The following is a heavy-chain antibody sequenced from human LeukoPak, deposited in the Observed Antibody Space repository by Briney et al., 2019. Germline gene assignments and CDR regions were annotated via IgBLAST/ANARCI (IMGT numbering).Heavy chain of an antibody. V-gene: IGHV3-7*01. CDR1: GFTFSSYW. CDR2: IKQDGSEK. CDR3: ARTRYNSGCGAFDP. D-gene: IGHD6-19*01. Sequence: PGGSLRLSCAASGFTFSSYWMSWVRQAPGKGLEWVAHIKQDGSEKYYVDSVKGRFTISRDNAKNSQYLQMSSLRAEDTAVYYCARTRYNSGCGAFDPWGQGTLVTVSS. J-gene: IGHJ5*02.